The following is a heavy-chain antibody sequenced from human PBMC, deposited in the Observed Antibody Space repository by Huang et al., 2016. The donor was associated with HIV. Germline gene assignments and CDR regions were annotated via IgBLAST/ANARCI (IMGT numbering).Heavy chain of an antibody. Sequence: QVQLVESGGGLVKPGGSLRLSCAASGFPFSAYYMSWIRQTPGKGLEWISYISSSDNSIYYADSVKGRFTISRDDAKNSLYLQMNSLRADDTAVYYCARRSAFYRLDYWGQGTLVTVSS. CDR3: ARRSAFYRLDY. V-gene: IGHV3-11*01. D-gene: IGHD3-10*01. CDR1: GFPFSAYY. CDR2: ISSSDNSI. J-gene: IGHJ4*02.